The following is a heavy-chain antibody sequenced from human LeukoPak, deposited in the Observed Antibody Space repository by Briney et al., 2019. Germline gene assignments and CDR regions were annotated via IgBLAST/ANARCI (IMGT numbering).Heavy chain of an antibody. J-gene: IGHJ3*02. CDR2: IYYSGST. Sequence: SETLSLTCTVSGGSISSYHWSWIRQPPGKGLEWIGYIYYSGSTNYNPSLKSRVTISVDTSKNQFSLQLTSVTAADAAVYYCARLMGVVIAMREGNAFDIWGQGTMVTVSS. CDR1: GGSISSYH. CDR3: ARLMGVVIAMREGNAFDI. V-gene: IGHV4-59*01. D-gene: IGHD2-21*01.